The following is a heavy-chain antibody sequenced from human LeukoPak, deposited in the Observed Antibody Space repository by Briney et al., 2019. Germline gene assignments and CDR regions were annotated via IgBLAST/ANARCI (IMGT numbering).Heavy chain of an antibody. CDR3: AKVSGQLLRHFYFDY. D-gene: IGHD2-2*01. CDR1: GFIFSSYA. V-gene: IGHV3-23*01. J-gene: IGHJ4*02. CDR2: ISGSGGST. Sequence: GGSLRLSCAASGFIFSSYAMSWVRQAPGKGREWVSAISGSGGSTYYADSVKGRLTISRDNSKNTLYLQMNSLRAEDTDVYYCAKVSGQLLRHFYFDYWGQGTLVTVSS.